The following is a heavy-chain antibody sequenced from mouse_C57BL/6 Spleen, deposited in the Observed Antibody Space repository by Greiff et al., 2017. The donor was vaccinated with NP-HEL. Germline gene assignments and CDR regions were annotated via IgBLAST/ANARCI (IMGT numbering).Heavy chain of an antibody. V-gene: IGHV1-53*01. CDR2: INPSNGGT. Sequence: QVQLQQPGTELVKPGASVKLSCKASGYTFTSYWMHWVKQRPGQGLEWIGNINPSNGGTNYNEKLKSKATLIVDKSSSTAYMQLSSLTSEDSAVYYCARSGTGDGYLYAMDYWGQGTSVTVSS. CDR1: GYTFTSYW. CDR3: ARSGTGDGYLYAMDY. D-gene: IGHD2-3*01. J-gene: IGHJ4*01.